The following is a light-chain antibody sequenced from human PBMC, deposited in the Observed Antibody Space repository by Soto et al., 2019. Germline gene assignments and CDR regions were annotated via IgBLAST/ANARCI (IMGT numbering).Light chain of an antibody. CDR2: END. V-gene: IGLV1-51*01. CDR1: SSDVGGHTH. CDR3: GAWDAAWV. J-gene: IGLJ2*01. Sequence: QSVLTQPASVSGSPGQSITISCTGTSSDVGGHTHVSWYQQLPRAAPKLLIYENDKRPSGTPDRFSGSKSGTSATLVITGLQTGDEADYYCGAWDAAWVFGGGTKVTVL.